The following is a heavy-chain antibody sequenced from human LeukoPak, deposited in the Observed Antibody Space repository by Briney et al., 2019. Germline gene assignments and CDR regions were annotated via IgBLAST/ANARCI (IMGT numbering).Heavy chain of an antibody. V-gene: IGHV3-64D*09. CDR1: GFTFSSYA. Sequence: PGGSLRLSCSASGFTFSSYAMHWVRQAPGKGLEYVSAISSNGGSTYYADSVKGRFTISKDNSKNTLYLQMSSLRAEDTVVYYCVSGSVDAFDIWGQGTMVTVSS. CDR2: ISSNGGST. CDR3: VSGSVDAFDI. J-gene: IGHJ3*02. D-gene: IGHD3-22*01.